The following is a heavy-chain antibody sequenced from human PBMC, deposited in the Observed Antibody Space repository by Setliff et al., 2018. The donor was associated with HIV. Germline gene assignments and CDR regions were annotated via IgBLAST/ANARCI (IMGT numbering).Heavy chain of an antibody. Sequence: GGSLRLSCVASGFTLSTYSMNWVRQAPGKGLEWVSSLTTDSSYIFDADSVKGRFTISRDNAQNSLYLKMNNLRVEDTAVYYCARDGTRLLAAMDVWGKGTTVTVSS. CDR3: ARDGTRLLAAMDV. CDR1: GFTLSTYS. J-gene: IGHJ6*03. CDR2: LTTDSSYI. V-gene: IGHV3-21*01.